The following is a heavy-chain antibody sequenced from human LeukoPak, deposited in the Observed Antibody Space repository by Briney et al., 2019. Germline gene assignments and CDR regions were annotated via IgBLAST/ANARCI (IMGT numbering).Heavy chain of an antibody. CDR3: ARDRWTTADFHYYYGMDV. Sequence: GGSLRLSCATSGLTFSSHWMHWVRQAPGKGLVWVLRITNDGSSTSYADSVRGRFTLSRDNAQNTMYLQMNSLRVEDTAVYYCARDRWTTADFHYYYGMDVWGQGTTVTVSS. J-gene: IGHJ6*02. CDR2: ITNDGSST. D-gene: IGHD6-25*01. CDR1: GLTFSSHW. V-gene: IGHV3-74*01.